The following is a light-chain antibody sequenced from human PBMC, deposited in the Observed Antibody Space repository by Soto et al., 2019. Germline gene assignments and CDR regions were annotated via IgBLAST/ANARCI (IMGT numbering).Light chain of an antibody. CDR1: QNIAGY. J-gene: IGKJ4*01. Sequence: DVQMTQSPSSLSASVGERVTITCRASQNIAGYLNWYQQKPGTAPKLLIYASTSLHSGVPSRFSGSGSGTDFTLAISSLQPEDFATYYCQQSYSVPRTFGGGTKVEIQ. CDR3: QQSYSVPRT. CDR2: AST. V-gene: IGKV1-39*01.